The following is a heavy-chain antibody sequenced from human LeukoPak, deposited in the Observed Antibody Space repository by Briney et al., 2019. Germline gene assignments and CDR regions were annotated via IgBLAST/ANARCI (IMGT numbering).Heavy chain of an antibody. CDR3: ARDQDADRSTYYYYGMDV. Sequence: GRSLRLSCAASGFTFSSYGMHWVRQAPGKGLEWVAVIWYDGNNKYYADSVEGRFTISRDNSKNTLFLQMNSLRAEDTAMYYCARDQDADRSTYYYYGMDVWGQGTTVTVSS. CDR2: IWYDGNNK. V-gene: IGHV3-33*01. CDR1: GFTFSSYG. J-gene: IGHJ6*02.